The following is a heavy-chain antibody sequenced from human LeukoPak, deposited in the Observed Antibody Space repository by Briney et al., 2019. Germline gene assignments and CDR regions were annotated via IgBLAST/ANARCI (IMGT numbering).Heavy chain of an antibody. D-gene: IGHD6-19*01. CDR2: IWFDGSIK. V-gene: IGHV3-33*01. J-gene: IGHJ4*02. CDR3: ASAAGPFDN. Sequence: PAGGSLRLSCAASGLIFNTYGMHWARHAPGKGLEWVAVIWFDGSIKYYADSVKGRFTISRDNSKNTLYLQMNSLRAEDTALYYCASAAGPFDNWGQGTLVTVSS. CDR1: GLIFNTYG.